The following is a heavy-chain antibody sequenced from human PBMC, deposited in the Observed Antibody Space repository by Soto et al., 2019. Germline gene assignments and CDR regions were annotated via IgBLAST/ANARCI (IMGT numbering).Heavy chain of an antibody. V-gene: IGHV1-46*01. CDR1: GYSFTSYY. Sequence: GSSVKLACKASGYSFTSYYSHWGRQAPEQGLEWMGIINPSGGSTSYAQRFQGRVTMTRDTSTTTVYMELSSLRSEDTAVYYCAGGPSSITMVRGIVPSYSTRPYYYYGMDVWGQGTTVTVS. J-gene: IGHJ6*02. D-gene: IGHD3-10*01. CDR2: INPSGGST. CDR3: AGGPSSITMVRGIVPSYSTRPYYYYGMDV.